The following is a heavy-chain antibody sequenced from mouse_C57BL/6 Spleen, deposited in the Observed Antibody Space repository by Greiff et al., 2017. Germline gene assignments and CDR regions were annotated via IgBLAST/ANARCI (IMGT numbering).Heavy chain of an antibody. CDR1: GYTFTSYW. Sequence: VQLQQPGAELVRPGSSVKLSCKASGYTFTSYWMHWVKQRPIQGLEWIGNIDPSDSATHYNQKFKDKATLTVDQSSSTAYMQLSSLTSEDSAVXYYAREYDGYYGFFDYWGQGTTLTVSS. J-gene: IGHJ2*01. CDR3: AREYDGYYGFFDY. D-gene: IGHD2-3*01. V-gene: IGHV1-52*01. CDR2: IDPSDSAT.